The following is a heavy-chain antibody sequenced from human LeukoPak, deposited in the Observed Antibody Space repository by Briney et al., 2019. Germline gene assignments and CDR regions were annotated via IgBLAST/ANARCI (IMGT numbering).Heavy chain of an antibody. V-gene: IGHV3-9*01. CDR3: ARANQLWSLGFGY. Sequence: ALRLSCAASGFTFDDYAMHWVRQAPGKGLEWVSGISWNSDSIGYADSVKGRFTISRDNAKNSLYLQMNSLRAEDTAVYYCARANQLWSLGFGYWGQGTLVTVSS. CDR2: ISWNSDSI. D-gene: IGHD5-18*01. CDR1: GFTFDDYA. J-gene: IGHJ4*02.